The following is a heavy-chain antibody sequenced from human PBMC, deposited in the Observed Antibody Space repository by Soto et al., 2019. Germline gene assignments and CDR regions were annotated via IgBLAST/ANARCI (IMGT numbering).Heavy chain of an antibody. Sequence: SETLSLTCAVYGGSFSGYYWSWIRQPPGKGLEWIGEINHSGSTNYNPSLKSRVTISVDTSKNQFSMKLSSVTAADTAVYYCARLRSVVPAAIGLGCFDPWGQGTLVTVSS. CDR3: ARLRSVVPAAIGLGCFDP. D-gene: IGHD2-2*01. J-gene: IGHJ5*02. V-gene: IGHV4-34*01. CDR2: INHSGST. CDR1: GGSFSGYY.